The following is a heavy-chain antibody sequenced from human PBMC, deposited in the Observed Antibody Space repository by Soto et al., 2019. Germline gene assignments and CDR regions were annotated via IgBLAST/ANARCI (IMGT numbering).Heavy chain of an antibody. V-gene: IGHV1-18*01. J-gene: IGHJ6*02. CDR2: ISGYNGNT. CDR1: GYTFTSHG. D-gene: IGHD6-6*01. CDR3: ARDRSNSFPHPFGMDV. Sequence: GASVKVSCKASGYTFTSHGISWVRQAPGQGLEWMGWISGYNGNTDYPQNLQGRVTMTTDTSTSTAYIELRSLRSDDTAVYYCARDRSNSFPHPFGMDVWGQGTTVTVSS.